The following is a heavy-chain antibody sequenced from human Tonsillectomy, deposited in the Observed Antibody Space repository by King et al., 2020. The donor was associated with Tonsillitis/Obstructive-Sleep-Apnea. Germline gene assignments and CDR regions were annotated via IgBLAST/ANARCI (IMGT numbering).Heavy chain of an antibody. CDR3: AKARTETAMVNNYRDA. D-gene: IGHD5-18*01. V-gene: IGHV3-43*01. CDR1: GFTFDDYT. Sequence: VQLVESGGVVVQPGGSLRLSCAASGFTFDDYTMHWVRQAPGKGLEWVSLISWDGDSTYYADSVKGRFTISRNNSKNSLYLQMNSLRTEDTALYYCAKARTETAMVNNYRDAWGKGTTVTVSS. J-gene: IGHJ6*03. CDR2: ISWDGDST.